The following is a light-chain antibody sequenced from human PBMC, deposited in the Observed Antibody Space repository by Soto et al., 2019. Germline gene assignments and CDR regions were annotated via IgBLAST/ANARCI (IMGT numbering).Light chain of an antibody. Sequence: FSRAAHDNLSCRASQSVSSYLAWYQQKPGQAPRLLIYDASNRATGIPARFSGSGSGTDFTLTSSLVVPADLVFYYRRVPAQRLWT. CDR3: RVPAQRLWT. J-gene: IGKJ1*01. V-gene: IGKV3-11*01. CDR1: QSVSSY. CDR2: DAS.